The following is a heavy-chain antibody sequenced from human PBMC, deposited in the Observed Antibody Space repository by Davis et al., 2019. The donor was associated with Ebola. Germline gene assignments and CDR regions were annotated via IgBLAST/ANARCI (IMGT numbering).Heavy chain of an antibody. J-gene: IGHJ6*04. D-gene: IGHD5-12*01. V-gene: IGHV6-1*01. CDR3: ARGWLRTGLDV. Sequence: HSQTLSLTCAVSGDSVSISSGGYNWIRQSPSRGLEWLGRTYYSSKWYNDYAVSVKSRITINPDTSKNQFSLHLNSVTPEDTAVYFCARGWLRTGLDVWGKGTTVTVSS. CDR1: GDSVSISSGG. CDR2: TYYSSKWYN.